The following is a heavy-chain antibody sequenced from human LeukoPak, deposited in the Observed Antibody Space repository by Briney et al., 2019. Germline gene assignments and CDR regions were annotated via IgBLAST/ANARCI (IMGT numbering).Heavy chain of an antibody. Sequence: GGSLRLSCAASGFTFSDYYMSWIGQAPGKWLDSVSYISGSGSTIYYADSVKGRFTISRDNAKNSLYLQMNSLRAEDTAVYYCAGPSIYCSSTSCRGAFDIWGQGTMVTVSS. V-gene: IGHV3-11*01. J-gene: IGHJ3*02. D-gene: IGHD2-2*01. CDR3: AGPSIYCSSTSCRGAFDI. CDR2: ISGSGSTI. CDR1: GFTFSDYY.